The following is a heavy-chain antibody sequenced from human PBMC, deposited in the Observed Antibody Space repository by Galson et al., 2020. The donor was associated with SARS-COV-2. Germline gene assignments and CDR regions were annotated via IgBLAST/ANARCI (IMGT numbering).Heavy chain of an antibody. V-gene: IGHV1-46*01. D-gene: IGHD2-15*01. CDR2: INPSGGST. CDR1: GYTFTSYY. J-gene: IGHJ4*02. Sequence: ASVTVSCKASGYTFTSYYMHWVRQAPGQGLEWMGIINPSGGSTSYAQKFQGRVTMTRDTSTSTVYMELSSLRSEDTAVYYCARDRSDCSGGSCYYFDYWGQGTLVTVSS. CDR3: ARDRSDCSGGSCYYFDY.